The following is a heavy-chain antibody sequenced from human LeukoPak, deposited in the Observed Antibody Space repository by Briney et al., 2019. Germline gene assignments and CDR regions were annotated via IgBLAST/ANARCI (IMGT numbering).Heavy chain of an antibody. CDR2: IHLDGTTT. J-gene: IGHJ6*02. CDR3: ARVIAVGWSSDYYYGMDV. D-gene: IGHD6-19*01. Sequence: GGSLRLSCVASGFTFSSYWMHWVRQAPGKGLVWVSRIHLDGTTTTYADSVRGRFTISRDNAKNTLYLQMNSLTAEDTAVYYCARVIAVGWSSDYYYGMDVWGQGTTVTVSS. CDR1: GFTFSSYW. V-gene: IGHV3-74*01.